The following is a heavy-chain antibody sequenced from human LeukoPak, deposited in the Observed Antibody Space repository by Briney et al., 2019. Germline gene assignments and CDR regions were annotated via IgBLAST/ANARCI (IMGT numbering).Heavy chain of an antibody. V-gene: IGHV3-74*01. CDR1: GFTFSSNG. CDR2: INPDGSRT. D-gene: IGHD3-10*01. CDR3: ARDSGSGSYSGY. Sequence: PGGSLRLSCAASGFTFSSNGMNWVRQAPGEGLVWVSRINPDGSRTSYADSVKGRFTISRDNAKVYLQMDSLRAEDTAVYYCARDSGSGSYSGYWGQGTLVTVSS. J-gene: IGHJ4*02.